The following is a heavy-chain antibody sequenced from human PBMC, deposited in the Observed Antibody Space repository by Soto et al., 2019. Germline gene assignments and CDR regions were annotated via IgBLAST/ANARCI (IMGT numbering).Heavy chain of an antibody. V-gene: IGHV3-33*01. J-gene: IGHJ4*02. Sequence: GGSLRLSCAASGFTFSSYVMHWVRQAPGKGLEWVAVIWYDGSNKYYADSVKGRFTISRDNSKNTLYLQMNSLRAEDTAVYYCARDIAEAGHESYYFDYWGQGTLVTVPQ. CDR2: IWYDGSNK. CDR3: ARDIAEAGHESYYFDY. CDR1: GFTFSSYV. D-gene: IGHD6-19*01.